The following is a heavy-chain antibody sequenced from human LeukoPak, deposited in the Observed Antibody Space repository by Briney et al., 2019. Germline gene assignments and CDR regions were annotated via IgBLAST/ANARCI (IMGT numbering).Heavy chain of an antibody. V-gene: IGHV1-69*13. CDR2: IIPIFGTA. Sequence: ASVKVSCKASGGTFSSYAISWVRQAPGQGLEWMGGIIPIFGTANYAQKFQGRVTITADECTSTAYMELSSLRSEDTAVYYCARGSVLWFGELALAYYYGMDVWGQGTTVTVSS. D-gene: IGHD3-10*01. CDR1: GGTFSSYA. CDR3: ARGSVLWFGELALAYYYGMDV. J-gene: IGHJ6*02.